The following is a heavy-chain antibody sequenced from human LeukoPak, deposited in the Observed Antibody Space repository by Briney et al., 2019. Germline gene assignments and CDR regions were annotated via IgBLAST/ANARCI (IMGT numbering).Heavy chain of an antibody. CDR2: ISGYNGNT. CDR1: GYTFASYG. D-gene: IGHD6-13*01. J-gene: IGHJ5*02. V-gene: IGHV1-18*04. CDR3: ARDRVFDGRDSSWLFWFDP. Sequence: AASVKVSCKASGYTFASYGITWVRQAPGQGLEWMGWISGYNGNTKYAQRFQGRVTMTTDTSTSTAYMELRSLRPDDTAVYYCARDRVFDGRDSSWLFWFDPWGQGTLVTVSS.